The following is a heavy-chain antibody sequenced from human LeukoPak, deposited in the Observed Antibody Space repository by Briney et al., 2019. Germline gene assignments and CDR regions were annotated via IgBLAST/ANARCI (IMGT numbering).Heavy chain of an antibody. V-gene: IGHV4-59*01. CDR1: GGSINSYY. CDR3: AGENISVAGIDY. J-gene: IGHJ4*02. D-gene: IGHD6-19*01. Sequence: SETLSLTCTVSGGSINSYYWTWIRQPPGKGLEWIGYIYYSGSTNYNPSLKSRVTISVDTSKNQFSLKLGSVTAADTAVYYCAGENISVAGIDYWGQGTLVTVSA. CDR2: IYYSGST.